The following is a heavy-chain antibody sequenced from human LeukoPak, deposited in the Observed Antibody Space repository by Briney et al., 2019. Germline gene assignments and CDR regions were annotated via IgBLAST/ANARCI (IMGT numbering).Heavy chain of an antibody. J-gene: IGHJ4*02. CDR3: ARGITMIVVPYEVYYFDY. V-gene: IGHV4-34*01. D-gene: IGHD3-22*01. Sequence: SETLSLTCAVYGGSFSGYYWSWIRQPPGKGLEWIGEINHSGSTNYNPSLKSRVTISEDTSKNQFSLKLSSVTAADTAVYYCARGITMIVVPYEVYYFDYWGQGTLVTVSS. CDR1: GGSFSGYY. CDR2: INHSGST.